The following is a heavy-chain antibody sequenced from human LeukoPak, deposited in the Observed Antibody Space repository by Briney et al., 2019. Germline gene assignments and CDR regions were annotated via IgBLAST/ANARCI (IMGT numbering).Heavy chain of an antibody. V-gene: IGHV1-2*02. J-gene: IGHJ4*02. CDR1: GYTFTVYY. D-gene: IGHD5-18*01. CDR2: INPNSGGT. CDR3: ARVVHSYGSNPPGY. Sequence: ASVKVSCKASGYTFTVYYMHWVRQAPGQGLEWMGWINPNSGGTNYAQKFQGRVTMTRDTSISTAYMELSRLRSDDTAVYYCARVVHSYGSNPPGYWGQGTLVTVSS.